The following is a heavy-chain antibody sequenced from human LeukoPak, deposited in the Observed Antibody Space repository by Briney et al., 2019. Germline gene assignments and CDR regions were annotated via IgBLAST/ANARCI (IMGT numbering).Heavy chain of an antibody. CDR3: ASQGGSNHVILGYCSSTSCAPFDY. V-gene: IGHV1-69*02. CDR1: GGTFSSYT. D-gene: IGHD2-2*01. J-gene: IGHJ4*02. Sequence: SVKVSCKASGGTFSSYTISWVRQAPGQGLEWMGRIIPILGIANYAQKFQGRVTITADKSTSTAYMELSSLRSEDTAVYYCASQGGSNHVILGYCSSTSCAPFDYWGQGTLVTVSS. CDR2: IIPILGIA.